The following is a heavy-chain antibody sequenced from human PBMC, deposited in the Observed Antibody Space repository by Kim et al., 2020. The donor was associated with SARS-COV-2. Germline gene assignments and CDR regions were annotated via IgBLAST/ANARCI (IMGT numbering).Heavy chain of an antibody. D-gene: IGHD5-12*01. CDR3: ARGGRGYVFHYYYYGMDV. Sequence: ASVKVSCKASGYTFTSYAMHWVRQAPGQRLEWMGWINAGNGNTKYSQKFQGRVTITRDTSASTAYMELSSLRSEDTAVYYCARGGRGYVFHYYYYGMDVWGQGTTVTVSS. J-gene: IGHJ6*02. CDR2: INAGNGNT. V-gene: IGHV1-3*01. CDR1: GYTFTSYA.